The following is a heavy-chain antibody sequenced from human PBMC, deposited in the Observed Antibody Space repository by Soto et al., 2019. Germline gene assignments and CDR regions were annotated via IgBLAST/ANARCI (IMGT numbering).Heavy chain of an antibody. CDR1: GGSISSGGYY. CDR2: IYYSGST. CDR3: ARRIRVDTAMANPAFDI. J-gene: IGHJ3*02. Sequence: PSETLSLTCTVSGGSISSGGYYWSWIRQHPGKGLEWIGYIYYSGSTYYNPSLKSRVTISVDTSKNQFSLELSSVTAADTAVYYCARRIRVDTAMANPAFDIWGQGTMVTVSS. D-gene: IGHD5-18*01. V-gene: IGHV4-31*03.